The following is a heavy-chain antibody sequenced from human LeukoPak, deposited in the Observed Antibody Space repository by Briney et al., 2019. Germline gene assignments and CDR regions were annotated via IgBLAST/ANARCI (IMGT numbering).Heavy chain of an antibody. CDR2: ISSSSSTI. D-gene: IGHD3-3*01. CDR1: GFTFSSYS. Sequence: GGSLRLSCAASGFTFSSYSMNWVRQAPGKGLEWVSYISSSSSTIYYADSVKGRFTISRDNAKNSLYLQMNSLRDEDTAVYYCARGPEIVLRFLEWLPDSWFDPWGQGTLVTVSS. J-gene: IGHJ5*02. CDR3: ARGPEIVLRFLEWLPDSWFDP. V-gene: IGHV3-48*02.